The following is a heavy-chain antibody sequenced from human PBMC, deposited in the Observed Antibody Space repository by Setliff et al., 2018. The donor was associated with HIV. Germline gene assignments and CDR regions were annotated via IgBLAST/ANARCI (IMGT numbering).Heavy chain of an antibody. J-gene: IGHJ4*02. Sequence: ASVKVSCKASGYTFTGYYMHWVRQAPGQGLEWMGRIIPNSGATNYAQKFQGRVTMTRDTSISTAYMELSSLRSEDMAVYYCARAGIWNYYFDYWGQGTLVTVSS. CDR1: GYTFTGYY. D-gene: IGHD1-7*01. CDR3: ARAGIWNYYFDY. CDR2: IIPNSGAT. V-gene: IGHV1-2*06.